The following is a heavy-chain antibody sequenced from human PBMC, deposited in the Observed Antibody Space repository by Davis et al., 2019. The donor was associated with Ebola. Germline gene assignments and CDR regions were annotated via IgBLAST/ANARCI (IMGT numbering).Heavy chain of an antibody. V-gene: IGHV3-9*01. CDR3: AKATLDEYPALDV. D-gene: IGHD2-2*01. Sequence: PGGSLRLSCAASGFTFDDYAMHWVRQAPGKGLEWVSGISWNSGSIGYADSVKGRFTISRDNSKNTLYLQMNSLRAADTAVDYCAKATLDEYPALDVWGQGTTVTVSS. J-gene: IGHJ6*02. CDR1: GFTFDDYA. CDR2: ISWNSGSI.